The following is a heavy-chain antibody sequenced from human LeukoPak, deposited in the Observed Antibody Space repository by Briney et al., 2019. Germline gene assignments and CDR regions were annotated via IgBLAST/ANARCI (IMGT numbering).Heavy chain of an antibody. CDR3: ARDYGYGNWFDP. CDR2: ISSSGSNI. Sequence: PGGSLRLSCEAPAFTFSSYEMNWVRQPQGKGLEWVSYISSSGSNIYYADSVKGRFTISRDNAKNSLYLQMNSLRAEDTAIYYCARDYGYGNWFDPWGQGTLVTVSS. D-gene: IGHD5-12*01. J-gene: IGHJ5*02. V-gene: IGHV3-48*03. CDR1: AFTFSSYE.